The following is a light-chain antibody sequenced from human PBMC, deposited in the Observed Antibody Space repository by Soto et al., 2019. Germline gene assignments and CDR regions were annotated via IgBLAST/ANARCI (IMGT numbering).Light chain of an antibody. CDR1: QSVSSK. CDR2: GAS. V-gene: IGKV3-15*01. Sequence: VMTQSPATLSVSPGDGATLSCRASQSVSSKLAWYQQKTGQAPRLLIYGASTRATGIPDSVSGSGSGTELNLTISRLKSEDCAVYYCQQYNNWPLTFGGGTKVDIK. J-gene: IGKJ4*01. CDR3: QQYNNWPLT.